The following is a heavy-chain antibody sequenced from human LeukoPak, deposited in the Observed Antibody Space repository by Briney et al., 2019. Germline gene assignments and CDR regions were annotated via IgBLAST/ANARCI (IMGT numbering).Heavy chain of an antibody. D-gene: IGHD2-8*01. CDR1: GFTFSSYA. CDR3: AREAASISGVINDAFDI. V-gene: IGHV3-30-3*01. CDR2: ISYDGSNK. Sequence: GGSLRLSCAASGFTFSSYAMHWVRQAPGKGLEWVAVISYDGSNKHYADSVKGRFTISRDNSKNTLYLQMNSLRAEDTAVYYCAREAASISGVINDAFDIWGQGTMVTVSS. J-gene: IGHJ3*02.